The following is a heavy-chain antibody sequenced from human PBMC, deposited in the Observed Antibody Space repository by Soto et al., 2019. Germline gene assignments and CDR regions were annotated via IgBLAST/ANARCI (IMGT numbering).Heavy chain of an antibody. D-gene: IGHD3-22*01. CDR3: AKSLYYYDRNREGAFDA. J-gene: IGHJ3*01. Sequence: EVQLLESGGGFVQPGGSLRLSCKASGFMFNYYVMSWVRQAPGKGLEWVSPMSDNGDSVKGRFTISRDNSKNTLYLQMTSLRAEDMAVYYCAKSLYYYDRNREGAFDAWGHGTEVIVSS. V-gene: IGHV3-23*01. CDR1: GFMFNYYV. CDR2: MSDNG.